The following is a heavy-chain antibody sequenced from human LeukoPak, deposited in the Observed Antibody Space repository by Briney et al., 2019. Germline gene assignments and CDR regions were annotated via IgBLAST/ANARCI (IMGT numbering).Heavy chain of an antibody. CDR3: ARGHTRITMLRGSRSAYYFDY. CDR1: SGSLSGYY. D-gene: IGHD3-10*01. V-gene: IGHV4-34*01. Sequence: PSETLSLTCSVYSGSLSGYYWSWIRQRPGKGLGWVGEIKNGVGTNYNPPLKSRVTMSLDTSKTQFSLKLSSVTAADTAVYYCARGHTRITMLRGSRSAYYFDYWGQGNLGTVSS. J-gene: IGHJ4*02. CDR2: IKNGVGT.